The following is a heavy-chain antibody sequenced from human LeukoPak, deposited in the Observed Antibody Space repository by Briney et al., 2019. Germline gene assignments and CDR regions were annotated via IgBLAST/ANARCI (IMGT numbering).Heavy chain of an antibody. CDR1: GGSISTYY. J-gene: IGHJ4*02. CDR3: ARADYYGSGFDY. D-gene: IGHD3-10*01. V-gene: IGHV4-59*01. CDR2: IYYSGST. Sequence: PETLSLTCTVSGGSISTYYWSWIRQPPGKGLEWIGYIYYSGSTNYNPSLKSRVTISVDTSKNQFSLKLSSVTAADTAVYYCARADYYGSGFDYWGQGTLVTVSS.